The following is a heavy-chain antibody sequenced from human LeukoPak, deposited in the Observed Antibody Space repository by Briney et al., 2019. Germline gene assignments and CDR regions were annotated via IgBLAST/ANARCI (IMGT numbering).Heavy chain of an antibody. J-gene: IGHJ4*02. V-gene: IGHV3-23*01. CDR3: ARSNLGY. CDR2: LSGSGDRT. CDR1: GFTFSSYA. Sequence: GGSLRLSCAASGFTFSSYAVSWVRQAPGKGLQWVSALSGSGDRTYYADSVKGRFTISRDNSKNTLFMQMNSLRAEDTAVYYCARSNLGYWGQGTLVTVSS.